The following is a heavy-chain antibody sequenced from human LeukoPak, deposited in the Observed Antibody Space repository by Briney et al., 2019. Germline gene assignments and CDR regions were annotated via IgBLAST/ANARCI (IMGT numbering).Heavy chain of an antibody. CDR2: MNPNSGNT. CDR1: GYTFTSYD. Sequence: GSVKVSCKASGYTFTSYDINWVRQATGQGLEWMGWMNPNSGNTGYAQKFQGRVTITRNTSISTAYMELSSLRSEDTAVYYCARGLATGYDLWSGYWHYYYYMDVWGKGTTVTVSS. D-gene: IGHD3-3*01. V-gene: IGHV1-8*03. CDR3: ARGLATGYDLWSGYWHYYYYMDV. J-gene: IGHJ6*03.